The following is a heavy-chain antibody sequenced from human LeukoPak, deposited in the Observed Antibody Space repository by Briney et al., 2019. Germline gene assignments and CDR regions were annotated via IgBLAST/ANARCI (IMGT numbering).Heavy chain of an antibody. J-gene: IGHJ4*02. Sequence: SETLSLTCAVYGGSFSDYYWSWIRQPPGKGLEWIGEINQNGGTNYNPSLKSRVTISVDTSKNQFSLKLSSVTAADTAVYYCARDREDYDYVWGSYRSSYFDYWGQGTLVTVSS. CDR3: ARDREDYDYVWGSYRSSYFDY. CDR1: GGSFSDYY. V-gene: IGHV4-34*01. D-gene: IGHD3-16*02. CDR2: INQNGGT.